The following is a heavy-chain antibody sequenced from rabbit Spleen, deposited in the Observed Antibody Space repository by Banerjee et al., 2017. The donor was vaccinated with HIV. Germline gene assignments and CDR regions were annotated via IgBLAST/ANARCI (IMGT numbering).Heavy chain of an antibody. CDR2: INSFTGRP. Sequence: QEQLEESGGGLVKPGASLTLTCKASGFSFSSGYVMSWVRQAPGKRLEWIASINSFTGRPVYASWVNGRFTISSSTSLNTLTLRMTSLTAADTATYFCARGDVYGNHGYDLWGPCTLVTVS. CDR1: GFSFSSGYV. CDR3: ARGDVYGNHGYDL. J-gene: IGHJ4*01. D-gene: IGHD6-1*01. V-gene: IGHV1S47*01.